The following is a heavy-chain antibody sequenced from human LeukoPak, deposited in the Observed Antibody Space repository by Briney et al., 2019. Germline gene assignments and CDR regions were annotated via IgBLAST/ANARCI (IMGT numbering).Heavy chain of an antibody. CDR3: ARGFGYFQH. CDR2: IYPGDSDT. Sequence: EESLQISCKVSGYNFNTYWIAWVRQVPGKGLEWMGIIYPGDSDTRYSPSFRGQVTISADKSISTAYLQWSSLKASDTAMYYCARGFGYFQHWGQGTLVTVSS. J-gene: IGHJ1*01. D-gene: IGHD3-16*01. CDR1: GYNFNTYW. V-gene: IGHV5-51*01.